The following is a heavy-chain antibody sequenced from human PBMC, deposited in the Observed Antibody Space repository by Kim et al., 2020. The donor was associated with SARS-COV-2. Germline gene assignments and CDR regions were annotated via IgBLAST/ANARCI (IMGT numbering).Heavy chain of an antibody. CDR1: GYTFTSYA. J-gene: IGHJ3*02. CDR3: ARDRFLGGVHAFDI. CDR2: INTNTGNP. V-gene: IGHV7-4-1*02. Sequence: ASVKVSCKASGYTFTSYAMNWVRQAPGQGLEWMGWINTNTGNPTYAQGFTGRFVFSLDTSVSTAYLQISSLKAEDTAVSYCARDRFLGGVHAFDIWGQGTMVTVSS. D-gene: IGHD3-16*01.